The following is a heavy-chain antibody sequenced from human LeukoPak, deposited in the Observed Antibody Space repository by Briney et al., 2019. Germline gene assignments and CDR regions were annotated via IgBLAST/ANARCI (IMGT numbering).Heavy chain of an antibody. CDR2: IIPIFGTA. V-gene: IGHV1-69*06. D-gene: IGHD5-18*01. J-gene: IGHJ5*02. CDR1: GGTFSSYA. CDR3: AREVKGYSYGYTSLRFDP. Sequence: GASVKVSCKASGGTFSSYAISWVRQAPGQGLEWMGGIIPIFGTANYAQKFQGRVTITADKSTSTAYMELSSLRSEDTAVYYCAREVKGYSYGYTSLRFDPWGQGTLVTVSS.